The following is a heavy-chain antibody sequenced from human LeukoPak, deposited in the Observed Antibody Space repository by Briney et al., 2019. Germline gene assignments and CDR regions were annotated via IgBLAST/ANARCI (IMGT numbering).Heavy chain of an antibody. J-gene: IGHJ4*02. D-gene: IGHD3-22*01. CDR2: ISAYNGNT. CDR1: GYTFTSYD. V-gene: IGHV1-18*01. CDR3: ARYYYYDSSGYYYPDY. Sequence: GASVKVSCKASGYTFTSYDINWVRQAPGQGLEWMGWISAYNGNTNYAQKLQGRVTMTTDTSTGTAYMELRSLRSDDTAVYYCARYYYYDSSGYYYPDYWGQGTLVTVSS.